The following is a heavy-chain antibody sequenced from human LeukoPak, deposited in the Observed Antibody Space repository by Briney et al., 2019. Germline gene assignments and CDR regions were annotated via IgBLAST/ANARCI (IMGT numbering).Heavy chain of an antibody. CDR1: GLTFSSYA. D-gene: IGHD5-18*01. CDR3: ARGYSHAGWHYYYYGMDV. J-gene: IGHJ6*02. V-gene: IGHV3-30-3*01. CDR2: ISYDGSNK. Sequence: PGGSLRLSCAASGLTFSSYAMHWVRQAPGKGLEWVAVISYDGSNKYYADSVKGRFTISRDNSKNTLYLQMNSLRAEDTAVYYCARGYSHAGWHYYYYGMDVWGQGTTVTVSS.